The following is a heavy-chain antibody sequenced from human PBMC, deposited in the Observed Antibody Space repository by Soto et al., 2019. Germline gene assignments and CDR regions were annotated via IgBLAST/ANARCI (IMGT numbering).Heavy chain of an antibody. Sequence: SETLSLTCTVSGGSISSSSYYWGWIRQPPGKGLEWIGGIYYSGSTYYNPSLKSRVTISVDTSKNQFSLKLSSVTAADTAVYYCASIPLNVGYYYGMDVWGQGTTVTSP. J-gene: IGHJ6*02. V-gene: IGHV4-39*01. D-gene: IGHD1-26*01. CDR3: ASIPLNVGYYYGMDV. CDR1: GGSISSSSYY. CDR2: IYYSGST.